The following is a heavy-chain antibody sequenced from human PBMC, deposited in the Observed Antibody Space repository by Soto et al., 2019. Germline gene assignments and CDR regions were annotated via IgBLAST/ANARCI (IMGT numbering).Heavy chain of an antibody. CDR1: GYTLTELS. D-gene: IGHD2-15*01. Sequence: ASVKVSCKVSGYTLTELSMHWVRQAPGKRLEWMGGFDPEDGETIYAQKFQGRVTMTEDTSTDTAYMELSSLRSEDTAVYYCARESRVGPGYCSGGSCYSGAFDIWGQGTMVTVSS. CDR3: ARESRVGPGYCSGGSCYSGAFDI. V-gene: IGHV1-24*01. J-gene: IGHJ3*02. CDR2: FDPEDGET.